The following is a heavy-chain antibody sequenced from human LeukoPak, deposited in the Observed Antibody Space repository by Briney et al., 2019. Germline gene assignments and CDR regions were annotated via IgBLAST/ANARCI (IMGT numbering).Heavy chain of an antibody. J-gene: IGHJ4*02. CDR3: ARGAVAHFDS. CDR1: GDSISTNSAA. V-gene: IGHV6-1*01. D-gene: IGHD6-19*01. CDR2: TYYRSKWYN. Sequence: SQTLSLTCAISGDSISTNSAAWHWLRQSPSRGLEWLGRTYYRSKWYNDYAVSVKSRITINPDTSKNQFSLHLNFVTPEDTAVYYCARGAVAHFDSWGQGTLVTVSS.